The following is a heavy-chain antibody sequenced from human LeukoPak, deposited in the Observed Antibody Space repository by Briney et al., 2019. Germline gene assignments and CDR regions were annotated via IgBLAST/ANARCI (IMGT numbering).Heavy chain of an antibody. J-gene: IGHJ5*02. CDR3: ARTVDYYDSSPFDP. V-gene: IGHV1-18*01. D-gene: IGHD3-22*01. CDR1: GYTFTSYG. Sequence: ASVKVSCKASGYTFTSYGISWVRQAPGEGLEWMGWISAYNGNTNYAQKLQGRVTMTRDTSTSTVYMELSSLRSEDTAMYYCARTVDYYDSSPFDPWGQGTLVTVSS. CDR2: ISAYNGNT.